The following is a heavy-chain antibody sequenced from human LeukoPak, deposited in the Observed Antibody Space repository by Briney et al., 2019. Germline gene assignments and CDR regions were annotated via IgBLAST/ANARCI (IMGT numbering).Heavy chain of an antibody. D-gene: IGHD4-17*01. V-gene: IGHV3-30*18. CDR1: GFTFSSYG. CDR3: AKAAANDYGDSEYDY. J-gene: IGHJ4*02. Sequence: PGGSLRLSCAASGFTFSSYGMHWVRQAPGKGLEWVAVISYDGSKKYYADSVKGRFTISRDNSKNTLYLQMNSLRAEDTAVYYCAKAAANDYGDSEYDYWGQGTLVTVSS. CDR2: ISYDGSKK.